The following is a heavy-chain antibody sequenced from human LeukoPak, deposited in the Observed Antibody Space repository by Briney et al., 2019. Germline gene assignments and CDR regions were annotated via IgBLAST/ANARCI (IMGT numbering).Heavy chain of an antibody. V-gene: IGHV3-7*05. CDR3: AKARDGYNPLFDY. Sequence: PGGSLRLSCVTSGFNFSDSRMTWVRQAPGKGLQWVANVNRDGTEKHFLDSVEGRFTISRDNAKNSLYLQMNSLRAEDTAVYYCAKARDGYNPLFDYWGQGTLVTVSS. CDR1: GFNFSDSR. D-gene: IGHD5-24*01. J-gene: IGHJ4*02. CDR2: VNRDGTEK.